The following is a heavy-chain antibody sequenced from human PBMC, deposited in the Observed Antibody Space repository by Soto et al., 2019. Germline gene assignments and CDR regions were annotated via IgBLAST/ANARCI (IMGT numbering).Heavy chain of an antibody. J-gene: IGHJ6*02. Sequence: SVKVSCKASGGTFSSYAISWVRQAPGQGLEWMGGIIPIFGTANYAQKFQGRVTITADESTSTAYMELSSLRSEDTAVYYCARPRDDFWSGYYRDYYGMDVWGQGTTVTVSS. D-gene: IGHD3-3*01. CDR1: GGTFSSYA. V-gene: IGHV1-69*13. CDR2: IIPIFGTA. CDR3: ARPRDDFWSGYYRDYYGMDV.